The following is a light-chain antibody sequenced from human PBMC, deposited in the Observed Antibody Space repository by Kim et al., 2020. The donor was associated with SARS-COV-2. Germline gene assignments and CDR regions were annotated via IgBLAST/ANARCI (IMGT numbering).Light chain of an antibody. Sequence: DIQMTQSPSTLSASLGDRVTITCRASQTIRNWLAWYQHKPGDAPKLLIYDASTIKSGIPARFGGSGYGTEFTLTISSLQSDDLATYYCQQYNSEYLVTFGGGTKLKI. CDR2: DAS. J-gene: IGKJ4*01. CDR3: QQYNSEYLVT. V-gene: IGKV1-5*01. CDR1: QTIRNW.